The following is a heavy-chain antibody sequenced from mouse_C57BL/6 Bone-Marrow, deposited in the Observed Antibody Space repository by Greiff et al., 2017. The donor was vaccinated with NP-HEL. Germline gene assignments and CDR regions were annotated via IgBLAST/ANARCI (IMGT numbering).Heavy chain of an antibody. CDR3: ARRGTGYYAMDY. J-gene: IGHJ4*01. V-gene: IGHV1-61*01. D-gene: IGHD3-3*01. CDR1: GYTFTSYW. CDR2: IYPSDSET. Sequence: VQLQQPGAELVRPGSSVKLSCKASGYTFTSYWMDWVKQRPGQGLEWIGNIYPSDSETHYNQKFKDKATLTVDKSSSTAYMQLSSLTSEDSAVYYCARRGTGYYAMDYWGQGTSVTVSS.